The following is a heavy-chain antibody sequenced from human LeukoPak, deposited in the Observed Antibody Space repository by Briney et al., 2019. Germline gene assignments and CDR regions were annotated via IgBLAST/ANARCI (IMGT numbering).Heavy chain of an antibody. CDR3: ARSTPYYYDSSGYYWYFDL. J-gene: IGHJ2*01. D-gene: IGHD3-22*01. Sequence: KSSETLSLTCTVFGGSISSYYWSWIRQPAGKGLEWIGRIYTSGSTNYNPSLKSRVTMSVDTSKNQFSLKLSSVTAADTAVYYCARSTPYYYDSSGYYWYFDLWGRGTLVTVSS. V-gene: IGHV4-4*07. CDR2: IYTSGST. CDR1: GGSISSYY.